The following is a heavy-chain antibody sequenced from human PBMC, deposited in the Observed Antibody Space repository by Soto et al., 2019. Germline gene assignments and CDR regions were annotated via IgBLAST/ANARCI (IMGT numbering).Heavy chain of an antibody. D-gene: IGHD2-2*01. CDR2: IIPIFGTA. Sequence: SWVRQAPGQGLEWMGGIIPIFGTANYAQKFQGRVTITADESTSTAYMELSSLRSEDTAVYYCAREYPSVLVPAAIPYYYYGMDVWGQGTTVTVSS. J-gene: IGHJ6*02. V-gene: IGHV1-69*01. CDR3: AREYPSVLVPAAIPYYYYGMDV.